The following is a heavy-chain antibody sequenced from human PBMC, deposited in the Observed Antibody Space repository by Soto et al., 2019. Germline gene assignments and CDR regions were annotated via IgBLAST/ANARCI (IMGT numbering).Heavy chain of an antibody. CDR1: GFTFSSYA. D-gene: IGHD3-22*01. Sequence: GGSLSLSCAASGFTFSSYAMSWVRQAPGKGLEWVSAISGSGGSTYYADSVKGRFTISRDNSKNTLYLQMNSLRAEDTAVYYCAKARVATMIVVAINDAFDIWGQGTMVTVSS. CDR3: AKARVATMIVVAINDAFDI. CDR2: ISGSGGST. J-gene: IGHJ3*02. V-gene: IGHV3-23*01.